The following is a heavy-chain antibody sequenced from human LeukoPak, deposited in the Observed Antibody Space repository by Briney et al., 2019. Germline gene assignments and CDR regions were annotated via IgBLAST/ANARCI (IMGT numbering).Heavy chain of an antibody. D-gene: IGHD5-18*01. CDR3: ARDAFSGYSYGYGP. CDR1: GFNFNNAW. V-gene: IGHV3-33*08. CDR2: IWYDGSNK. J-gene: IGHJ5*02. Sequence: PGGSLRLSCAASGFNFNNAWMNWVRQAPGKGLEWVAVIWYDGSNKYYADSVKGRFTISRDNSKNTLYLQMNSLRAEDTAVYYCARDAFSGYSYGYGPWGQGTLVTVSS.